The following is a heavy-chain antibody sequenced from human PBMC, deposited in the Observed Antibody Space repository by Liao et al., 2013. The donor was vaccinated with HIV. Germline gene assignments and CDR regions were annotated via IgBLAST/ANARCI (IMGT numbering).Heavy chain of an antibody. Sequence: QVQLQESGPGLVKPSQTLSVTCTVSGGSISSGDYYWTWIRQSPGKGLEWIGYIYYSGSSYYNPSLQRRVVISVDTSKNHFSLNLSSVTAADTAVYFCARVQRLLWGFDVWGQGTLVTVSS. V-gene: IGHV4-30-4*08. CDR3: ARVQRLLWGFDV. CDR1: GGSISSGDYY. CDR2: IYYSGSS. J-gene: IGHJ3*01. D-gene: IGHD3-16*01.